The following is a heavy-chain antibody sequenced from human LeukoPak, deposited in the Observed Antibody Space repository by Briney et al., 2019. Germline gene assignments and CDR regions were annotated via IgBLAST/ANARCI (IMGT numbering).Heavy chain of an antibody. CDR3: TRGRNQFLRPNDS. D-gene: IGHD1-14*01. V-gene: IGHV3-48*02. J-gene: IGHJ4*02. CDR2: ITMNSVK. Sequence: GGSLRLSCVASGFTLSDYGMSWARQAPGNGLEWISYITMNSVKFYADSVRGRFAISRDNDKNSVYLQMNSLRDEDTAVYYCTRGRNQFLRPNDSWGQGSLVTVSS. CDR1: GFTLSDYG.